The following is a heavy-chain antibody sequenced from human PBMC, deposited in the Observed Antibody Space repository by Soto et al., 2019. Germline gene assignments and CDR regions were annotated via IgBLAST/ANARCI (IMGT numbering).Heavy chain of an antibody. CDR3: ATAYVYDFENSNYYRDAFDI. D-gene: IGHD3-22*01. V-gene: IGHV5-51*01. CDR1: GYSSSFYW. Sequence: GESLKISCKASGYSSSFYWIGGVRQMPGKGLEWMAIMYPDDSDIRYSPSFEAHVTISADKSTSTAFLQWSSLKASDTAMYYCATAYVYDFENSNYYRDAFDIWGQGTLVTVSS. CDR2: MYPDDSDI. J-gene: IGHJ3*02.